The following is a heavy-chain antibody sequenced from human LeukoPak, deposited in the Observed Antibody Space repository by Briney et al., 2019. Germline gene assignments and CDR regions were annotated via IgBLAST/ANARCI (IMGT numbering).Heavy chain of an antibody. Sequence: SETLSLTCTVSGGSISSYYWSWIRQPAGKGLEWIGRIYTSGSTNYNPSLKSRVTMSVDPYKNQFSLKLSSVTAADTAVYYCARLSIAAAVDYWGQGTLVTVSS. V-gene: IGHV4-4*07. CDR3: ARLSIAAAVDY. CDR2: IYTSGST. D-gene: IGHD6-13*01. CDR1: GGSISSYY. J-gene: IGHJ4*02.